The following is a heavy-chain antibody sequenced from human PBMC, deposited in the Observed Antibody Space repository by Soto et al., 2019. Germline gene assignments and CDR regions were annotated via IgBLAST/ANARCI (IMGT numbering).Heavy chain of an antibody. J-gene: IGHJ4*02. V-gene: IGHV3-72*01. Sequence: EVQLVEYGGGLVQPGGSLRLSCAAFGLTLSDHFMDWVRQVPGKGLEWLGRSRSKAYSYTSDYAAYVIVRFFISRDASEQFMYPQRNSLKSEDTAVYDCASMTMIRGVRFDYWGQGAQVTVSS. CDR3: ASMTMIRGVRFDY. CDR1: GLTLSDHF. CDR2: SRSKAYSYTS. D-gene: IGHD3-10*01.